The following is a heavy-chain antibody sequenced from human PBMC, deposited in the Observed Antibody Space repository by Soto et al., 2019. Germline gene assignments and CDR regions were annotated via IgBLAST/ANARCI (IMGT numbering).Heavy chain of an antibody. Sequence: SVKVSCKASGGTFSSYIISWVRQAPGQGLEWMGGIIPIFGTANYAQKFQGRATITADKSTSTAYMELSSLRSEDTAVYYCARNFRNGEPPFDYWGQGTLVTVSS. CDR3: ARNFRNGEPPFDY. D-gene: IGHD3-3*01. J-gene: IGHJ4*02. CDR1: GGTFSSYI. V-gene: IGHV1-69*06. CDR2: IIPIFGTA.